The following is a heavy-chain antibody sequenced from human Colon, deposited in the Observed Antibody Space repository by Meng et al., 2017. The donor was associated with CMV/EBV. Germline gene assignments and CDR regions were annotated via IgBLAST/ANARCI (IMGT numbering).Heavy chain of an antibody. D-gene: IGHD5-12*01. CDR2: ITGGGTTM. Sequence: GESLKISCAASGFTFSSYEMYWVRQAPGKGLEWVSYITGGGTTMYYAAPVKGRFTISRDNAKNSLFLQMNSLRAEDTALYYCARTYSGYDFTPFDYWGQGTLVTVSS. CDR1: GFTFSSYE. CDR3: ARTYSGYDFTPFDY. J-gene: IGHJ4*02. V-gene: IGHV3-48*03.